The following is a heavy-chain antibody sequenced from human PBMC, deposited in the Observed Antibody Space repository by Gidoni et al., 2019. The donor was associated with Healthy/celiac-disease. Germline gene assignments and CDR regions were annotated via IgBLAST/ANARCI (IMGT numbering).Heavy chain of an antibody. CDR3: AKDIYYDILTGYDAFDI. CDR2: ISWNSGSI. J-gene: IGHJ3*02. Sequence: EVQLVESGGGLVQPGRSLRLSCAASGFTFDDYAMHWVRQAPGKGLEWVSGISWNSGSIGYADSVKGRFTISRDNAKNSLYLQMNSLRAEDTALYYCAKDIYYDILTGYDAFDIWGHGTMVTVSS. CDR1: GFTFDDYA. V-gene: IGHV3-9*01. D-gene: IGHD3-9*01.